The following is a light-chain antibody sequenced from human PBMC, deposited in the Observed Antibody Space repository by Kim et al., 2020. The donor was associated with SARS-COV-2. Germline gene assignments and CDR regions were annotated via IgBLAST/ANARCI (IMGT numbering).Light chain of an antibody. CDR1: SSDVGGSNH. J-gene: IGLJ3*02. CDR3: CSYTTSSTWG. V-gene: IGLV2-14*03. CDR2: DVT. Sequence: QSALTQPASVSGSPGQSITISCTGTSSDVGGSNHVSWYQQHPDKAPKLMIYDVTKWPSVVSSRFSGSKSGNTASLTISGLQAEDEANYYCCSYTTSSTWGFGGGTQLTVL.